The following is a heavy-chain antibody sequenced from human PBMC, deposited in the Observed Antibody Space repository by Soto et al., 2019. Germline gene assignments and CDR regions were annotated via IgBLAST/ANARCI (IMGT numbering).Heavy chain of an antibody. V-gene: IGHV1-2*04. J-gene: IGHJ6*02. CDR3: ARGHSTDCSNGVCSFFYNHEMDV. D-gene: IGHD2-8*01. CDR2: INPKSGGT. Sequence: ASLKVSCKASGYSFTDYHIHWVRQAPGQGPEWLGRINPKSGGTSTAQKFQGWVTMTRDRSISTVYMELTRLRSDDTAVYFCARGHSTDCSNGVCSFFYNHEMDVWGQGTTVTVSS. CDR1: GYSFTDYH.